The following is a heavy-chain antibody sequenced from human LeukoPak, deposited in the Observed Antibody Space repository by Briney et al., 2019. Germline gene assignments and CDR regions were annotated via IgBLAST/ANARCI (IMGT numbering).Heavy chain of an antibody. CDR1: GYTFTGYY. CDR3: ARYLRGGSSFLSYFDY. Sequence: GAPVKVSCKASGYTFTGYYMHWVRQAPGQGLEWMGWINPNSGGTNYAQKFQGRVTMTRDTSISTAYMELSRLRSDDTAVYYCARYLRGGSSFLSYFDYWGQGTLVTVSS. V-gene: IGHV1-2*02. D-gene: IGHD6-6*01. J-gene: IGHJ4*02. CDR2: INPNSGGT.